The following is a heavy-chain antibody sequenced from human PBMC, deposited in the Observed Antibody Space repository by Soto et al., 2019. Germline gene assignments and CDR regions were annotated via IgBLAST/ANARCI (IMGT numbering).Heavy chain of an antibody. CDR3: ARGITIFGVVYFDY. V-gene: IGHV4-31*03. CDR2: IYYSGST. D-gene: IGHD3-3*01. CDR1: GGSITSGGYY. J-gene: IGHJ4*02. Sequence: KPSETLSLTCTVSGGSITSGGYYWSWIRQHPGKGLEWIGYIYYSGSTYYNPSLKSRVTISVDTSKNQFSLNLSSVTAAATAVYYCARGITIFGVVYFDYWGQGTLVTVSS.